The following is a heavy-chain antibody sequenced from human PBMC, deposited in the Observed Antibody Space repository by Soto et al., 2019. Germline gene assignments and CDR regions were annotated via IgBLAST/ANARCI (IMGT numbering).Heavy chain of an antibody. Sequence: QVQLQESGPGLVKPSGTLSLTCAVSGGSVTISNWWSWVRQTPGKGREGIVQIHHSGSTNYNTSLKSRVTISVDKSKNQFSLEMKSVTAADTAVYYCARGGCDFYMDVWGKGTTVTVSS. D-gene: IGHD5-12*01. J-gene: IGHJ6*03. CDR2: IHHSGST. CDR3: ARGGCDFYMDV. CDR1: GGSVTISNW. V-gene: IGHV4-4*02.